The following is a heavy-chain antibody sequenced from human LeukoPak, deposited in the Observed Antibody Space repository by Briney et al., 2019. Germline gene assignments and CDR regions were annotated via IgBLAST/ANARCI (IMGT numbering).Heavy chain of an antibody. V-gene: IGHV3-30*02. CDR1: GFTFSSYG. J-gene: IGHJ4*02. Sequence: PGGSLRLSCAASGFTFSSYGVHWVRQAPGKGLEWVVFIRYDGSNKYYADSVKGRFTISRDNSKNTLYLQMNSLRAEDTAVYYCANFIAAADYYFDYWGQGTLVTVSS. CDR2: IRYDGSNK. D-gene: IGHD6-13*01. CDR3: ANFIAAADYYFDY.